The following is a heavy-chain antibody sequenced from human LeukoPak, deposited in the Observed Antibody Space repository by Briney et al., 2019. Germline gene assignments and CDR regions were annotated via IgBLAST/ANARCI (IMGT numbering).Heavy chain of an antibody. J-gene: IGHJ4*02. Sequence: GGSVRLSCAASGFTFSSYWMNWVRQAPGKGLEWVANIKQDGSEKYYVDSVKGRFTISRDNAKNSLYLQMNSLRAEDTAVYYCARDGSRGRLVGTDYWGQGTLVTVSS. V-gene: IGHV3-7*01. CDR3: ARDGSRGRLVGTDY. D-gene: IGHD1-26*01. CDR2: IKQDGSEK. CDR1: GFTFSSYW.